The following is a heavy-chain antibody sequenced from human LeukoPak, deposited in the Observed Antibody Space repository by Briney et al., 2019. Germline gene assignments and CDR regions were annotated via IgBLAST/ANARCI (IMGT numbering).Heavy chain of an antibody. V-gene: IGHV4-39*01. CDR1: GGSISSSSYY. CDR3: ARKVRFLEWSLFDP. J-gene: IGHJ5*02. CDR2: IYYSGST. Sequence: SETLSLTCTVSGGSISSSSYYWGWIRQPPGKGLEWIGSIYYSGSTYYNPSLKSRVTISVDTSKNQFSLKLSSVTAADTAVYHCARKVRFLEWSLFDPWGQGTLVTVSS. D-gene: IGHD3-3*01.